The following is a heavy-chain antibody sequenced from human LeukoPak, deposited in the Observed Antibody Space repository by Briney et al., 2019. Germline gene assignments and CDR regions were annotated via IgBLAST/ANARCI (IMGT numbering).Heavy chain of an antibody. CDR1: GFTFSSYA. CDR2: ISGNGGVT. J-gene: IGHJ6*02. CDR3: ARRGRYCSGGTCYDYYGMDV. Sequence: GRSLRLSCAASGFTFSSYAMNWVRQAPGKGLEWVSDISGNGGVTYYADSVKGRFTISRDNSKNTLYLQMNSLRVEDTAVYYCARRGRYCSGGTCYDYYGMDVWGQGTTVTVSS. D-gene: IGHD2-15*01. V-gene: IGHV3-23*01.